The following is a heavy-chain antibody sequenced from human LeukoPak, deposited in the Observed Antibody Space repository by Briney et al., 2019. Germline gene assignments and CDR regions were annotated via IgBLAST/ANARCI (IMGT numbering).Heavy chain of an antibody. Sequence: PGGSLRLSCVASGFTVSDNFMTWVRQPPGKGLEWIGEIYHSGSTNYNPSLKSRVTISVDKSKNQFSLKLSSVTAADTAVYYCARWYDILTGYPTRYFDYWGQGTLVTVSS. J-gene: IGHJ4*02. CDR1: GFTVSDNF. D-gene: IGHD3-9*01. CDR3: ARWYDILTGYPTRYFDY. CDR2: IYHSGST. V-gene: IGHV4-4*02.